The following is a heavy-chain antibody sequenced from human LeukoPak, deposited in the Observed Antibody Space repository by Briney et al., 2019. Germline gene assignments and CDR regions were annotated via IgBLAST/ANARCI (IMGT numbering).Heavy chain of an antibody. V-gene: IGHV4-34*01. CDR3: ARFLAAAGFDY. CDR2: INHSGST. J-gene: IGHJ4*02. Sequence: SETLSLTCAVYGGSFGGYYWSWIRQPPGKGLEWIGEINHSGSTNYNPSLKSRVTISVDTSKNQFSLKLSSVTAADTAVYYCARFLAAAGFDYWGQGTLVTVSS. CDR1: GGSFGGYY. D-gene: IGHD6-13*01.